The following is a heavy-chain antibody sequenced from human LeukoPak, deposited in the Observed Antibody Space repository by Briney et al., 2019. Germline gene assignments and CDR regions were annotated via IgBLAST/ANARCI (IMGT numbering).Heavy chain of an antibody. J-gene: IGHJ4*02. Sequence: GRSLRLSCAASGFTFSSYGMHWVRQAPGKGLEWVAVISYDGSNTYYADSVKGRFTISRDNSKNTLYLQTNNLRVEDTAVYYCARRDYYDSSGYSPLFDYWGQGTLVTVSS. D-gene: IGHD3-22*01. V-gene: IGHV3-30*03. CDR2: ISYDGSNT. CDR3: ARRDYYDSSGYSPLFDY. CDR1: GFTFSSYG.